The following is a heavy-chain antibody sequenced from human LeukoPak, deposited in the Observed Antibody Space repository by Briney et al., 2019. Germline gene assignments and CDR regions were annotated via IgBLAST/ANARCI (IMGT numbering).Heavy chain of an antibody. CDR3: AKDQGVSYGYDY. CDR2: ISGSGGST. J-gene: IGHJ4*02. CDR1: GFTFSSYA. D-gene: IGHD5-18*01. Sequence: PGGSLRLSCAASGFTFSSYAMTWVRQAPGKGLEWVSAISGSGGSTYYADSVKGRFTISRDNSKNTLYLQMNSLRAEDTAVYYCAKDQGVSYGYDYWGQGTLVTVSS. V-gene: IGHV3-23*01.